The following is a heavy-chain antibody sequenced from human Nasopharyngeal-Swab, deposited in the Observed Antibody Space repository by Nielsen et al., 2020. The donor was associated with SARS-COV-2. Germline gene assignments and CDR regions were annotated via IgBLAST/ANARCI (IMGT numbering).Heavy chain of an antibody. Sequence: GESLKISCAASGFTVSSNYMSWVRQAPGKGLEWVSAISGSGGATYYADSVKGRFTISRDNAKNSLYLQMNSLRAEDTAVYYCARYVNDYGLFDYWGQGTLVTVSS. V-gene: IGHV3-11*01. D-gene: IGHD4-17*01. CDR3: ARYVNDYGLFDY. J-gene: IGHJ4*02. CDR1: GFTVSSNY. CDR2: ISGSGGAT.